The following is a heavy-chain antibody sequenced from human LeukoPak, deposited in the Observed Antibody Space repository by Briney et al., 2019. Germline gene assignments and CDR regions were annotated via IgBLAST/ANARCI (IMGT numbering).Heavy chain of an antibody. D-gene: IGHD3-3*01. J-gene: IGHJ4*02. CDR1: GGSISSGDYY. CDR3: ARGYDFWSGYTFDY. CDR2: IYYSGST. V-gene: IGHV4-30-4*02. Sequence: SETLSLTCTVSGGSISSGDYYWSWIRQPPGKGLEWIGYIYYSGSTYYNPSLKSRVTISVDTSKNQFSLKLSSVTAADTAVYYCARGYDFWSGYTFDYWGQGTLVTVSS.